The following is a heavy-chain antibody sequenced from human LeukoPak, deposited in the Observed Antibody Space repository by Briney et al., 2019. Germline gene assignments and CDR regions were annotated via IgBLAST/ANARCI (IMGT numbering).Heavy chain of an antibody. CDR1: GGSIGLYH. CDR2: IFYNGST. Sequence: SETLSLTCTVSGGSIGLYHWTWIRQPPGQGLEWIGYIFYNGSTKYNPSLKSRVTISIDTSKNQFSLRLHSVTTADTAMYYCARDRAAGSDWLDPWGQGTLVTVPS. J-gene: IGHJ5*02. V-gene: IGHV4-59*01. D-gene: IGHD3-10*01. CDR3: ARDRAAGSDWLDP.